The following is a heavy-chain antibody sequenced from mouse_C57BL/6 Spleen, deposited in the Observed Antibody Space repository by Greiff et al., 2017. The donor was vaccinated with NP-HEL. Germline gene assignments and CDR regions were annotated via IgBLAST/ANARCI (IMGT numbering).Heavy chain of an antibody. D-gene: IGHD4-1*01. CDR3: ARRHWDGVAY. V-gene: IGHV3-6*01. CDR1: GYSITSGYY. J-gene: IGHJ3*01. CDR2: ISYDGSN. Sequence: VQLKESGPGLVKPSQSLSLTCSVTGYSITSGYYWNWIRQFPGNKLEWMGYISYDGSNNYNPSLKNRISITRDTSKNQFFLKLNSVTTEDTATYYCARRHWDGVAYWGQGTLVTVSA.